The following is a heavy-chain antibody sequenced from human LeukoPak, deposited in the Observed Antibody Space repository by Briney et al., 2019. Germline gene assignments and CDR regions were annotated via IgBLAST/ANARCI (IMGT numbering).Heavy chain of an antibody. D-gene: IGHD5-18*01. CDR3: ARGGRAMGLYYYYGMDV. CDR2: INHSGRT. J-gene: IGHJ6*02. CDR1: GGSFSGND. V-gene: IGHV4-34*01. Sequence: SETLSLTCAVYGGSFSGNDWSWIRQPPGRGLEWIGDINHSGRTTYSPSLKSRVTISIDTSKNQFSLKLSSVTAADTAVYYCARGGRAMGLYYYYGMDVWGQGTTVTVSS.